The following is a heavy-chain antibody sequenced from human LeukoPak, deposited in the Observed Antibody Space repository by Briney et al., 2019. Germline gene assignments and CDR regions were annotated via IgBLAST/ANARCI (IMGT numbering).Heavy chain of an antibody. CDR1: GGSFSGYY. CDR2: INHSGST. D-gene: IGHD1-26*01. CDR3: ARPYSGSYYTWFDP. V-gene: IGHV4-34*01. Sequence: SETLSLTCAVYGGSFSGYYWSWIRQPPGKGLEWIGEINHSGSTYYNPSLKSRVTISVDTSKNQFSLKLSSVTAADTAVYYCARPYSGSYYTWFDPWGQGTLVTVSS. J-gene: IGHJ5*02.